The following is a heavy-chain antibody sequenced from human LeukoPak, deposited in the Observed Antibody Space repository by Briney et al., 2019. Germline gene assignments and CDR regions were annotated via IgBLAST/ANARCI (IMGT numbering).Heavy chain of an antibody. Sequence: GGSLRLSCAASGFTFSSYGMHWVRQAPGKGLEWVAFIRYDGSNKYYADSVKGRFTISRDNSKNTLYLQMNSLRAEDTAVYYCAKDNGLEYCSSTSCYRMWHAFDIWGQGTVVTVSS. J-gene: IGHJ3*02. V-gene: IGHV3-30*02. D-gene: IGHD2-2*01. CDR1: GFTFSSYG. CDR2: IRYDGSNK. CDR3: AKDNGLEYCSSTSCYRMWHAFDI.